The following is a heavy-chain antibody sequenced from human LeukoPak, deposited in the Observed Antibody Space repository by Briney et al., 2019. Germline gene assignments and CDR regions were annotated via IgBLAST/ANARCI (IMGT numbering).Heavy chain of an antibody. Sequence: GGSLRLSCAASGFTFSSYAMSWVRQAPGRGLGWVSAISGSGGSTYYADSVKGRFTISRDNSKNTLYLQMNSLRAEDTAVYYCAKAHTYYYGSGSYFDYWGQGTLVTVSS. CDR2: ISGSGGST. CDR3: AKAHTYYYGSGSYFDY. CDR1: GFTFSSYA. J-gene: IGHJ4*02. D-gene: IGHD3-10*01. V-gene: IGHV3-23*01.